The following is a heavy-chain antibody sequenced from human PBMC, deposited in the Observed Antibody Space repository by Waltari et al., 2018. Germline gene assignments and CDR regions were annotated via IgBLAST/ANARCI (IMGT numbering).Heavy chain of an antibody. CDR1: GFAFNANT. CDR3: FWGGFSDRQWSDP. D-gene: IGHD3-3*01. CDR2: ISGFEGSS. Sequence: EVQLMESGGGVVQPGGSLRLSCEASGFAFNANTMNWVRQAPGKGLEWVAVISGFEGSSHYADSVKGRFTISRDDSKNTLFLQMNSLRVDDTAVYYCFWGGFSDRQWSDPWGQGTLVTVSS. V-gene: IGHV3-23*01. J-gene: IGHJ5*02.